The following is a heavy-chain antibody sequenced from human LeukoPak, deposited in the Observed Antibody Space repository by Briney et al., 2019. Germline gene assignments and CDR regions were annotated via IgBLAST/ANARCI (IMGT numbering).Heavy chain of an antibody. V-gene: IGHV3-7*01. D-gene: IGHD3-22*01. CDR2: INQDGSEV. CDR3: ARDWGTYYYDRSGYYPLDY. J-gene: IGHJ4*02. Sequence: GGSLRLSCAASGFTFSSYSMNWVRQAPGKGLEWVANINQDGSEVCYVDSVKGRFTISRDNAKNSPYLQMNSLRAEDTALYYCARDWGTYYYDRSGYYPLDYWGQGTLVTVSS. CDR1: GFTFSSYS.